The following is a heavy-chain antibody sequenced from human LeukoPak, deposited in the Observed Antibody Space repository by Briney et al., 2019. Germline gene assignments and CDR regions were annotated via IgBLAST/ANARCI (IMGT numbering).Heavy chain of an antibody. D-gene: IGHD3-22*01. V-gene: IGHV4-34*01. Sequence: PSETLSLTCAVYGGSFSGYYWSWIRQPPGKGLEWIGEINHSGSTNYNPSLKSRVTISVDTSKNQFSLKLSSVTAADTAVYYCAREWLYYYDSSGYYRLRNNGWFDPWGQGTLVTVSS. CDR1: GGSFSGYY. CDR2: INHSGST. CDR3: AREWLYYYDSSGYYRLRNNGWFDP. J-gene: IGHJ5*02.